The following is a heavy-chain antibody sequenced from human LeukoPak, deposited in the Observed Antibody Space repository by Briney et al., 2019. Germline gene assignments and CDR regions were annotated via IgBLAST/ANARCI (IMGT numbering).Heavy chain of an antibody. CDR2: ISYDGSNK. Sequence: GGSLRLSCAASGFTFSSYAMHWVRQAPGKGLEWVAVISYDGSNKYYADSVKGRFTISRDNSKNTLYLQMNSLRAEDTAVYYCARGRSGYYCFDYWGQGTLVTVSS. D-gene: IGHD3-22*01. CDR3: ARGRSGYYCFDY. V-gene: IGHV3-30-3*01. CDR1: GFTFSSYA. J-gene: IGHJ4*02.